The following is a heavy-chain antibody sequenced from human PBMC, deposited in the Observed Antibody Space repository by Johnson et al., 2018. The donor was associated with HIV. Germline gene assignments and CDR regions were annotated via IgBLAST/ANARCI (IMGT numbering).Heavy chain of an antibody. J-gene: IGHJ3*01. Sequence: VQLVECGGGVVQHGGSLRLSCAASGFTFDDYGMNWVRQVPGKGLEWVSGINWNGGLTGYADSVKGRFTISRDHAKNSLYLQMNSRRAEDTAVYYCAAGGRTEAVAWGQGTMVTVSS. CDR3: AAGGRTEAVA. CDR2: INWNGGLT. V-gene: IGHV3-20*04. D-gene: IGHD3-16*01. CDR1: GFTFDDYG.